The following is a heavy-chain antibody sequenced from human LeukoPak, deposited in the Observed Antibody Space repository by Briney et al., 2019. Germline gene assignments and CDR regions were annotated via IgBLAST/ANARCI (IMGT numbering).Heavy chain of an antibody. V-gene: IGHV3-30*18. CDR2: ISYDGSNK. CDR3: AKDRGFSFASGSSELDY. CDR1: GFTFSKYG. D-gene: IGHD3-10*01. J-gene: IGHJ4*02. Sequence: HTGGSLRLSCAPSGFTFSKYGMHWVRQAPGKGLEWVAVISYDGSNKYYADSVKGRITISRDNSKNTLYLQMNSLRAEDTAAYYCAKDRGFSFASGSSELDYWGQGTLVTVSS.